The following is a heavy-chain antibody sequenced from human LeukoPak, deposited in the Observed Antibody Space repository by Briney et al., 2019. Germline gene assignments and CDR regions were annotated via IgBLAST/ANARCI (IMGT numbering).Heavy chain of an antibody. CDR1: GFTFSSYG. V-gene: IGHV3-30*03. CDR2: ISYDGSNK. D-gene: IGHD4-23*01. J-gene: IGHJ4*02. Sequence: GRSLRLSCAASGFTFSSYGMHWVRQAPGKGLEWVAVISYDGSNKYYADSVKGRFTISRDNSKNTLYLQMNSLRAEDTAVYYCARGHHGGNSETMDYWGQGTLVTVSS. CDR3: ARGHHGGNSETMDY.